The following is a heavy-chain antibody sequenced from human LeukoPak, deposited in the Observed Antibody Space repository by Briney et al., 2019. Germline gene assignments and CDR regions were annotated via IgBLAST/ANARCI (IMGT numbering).Heavy chain of an antibody. J-gene: IGHJ4*02. D-gene: IGHD6-13*01. Sequence: PSETLSLTCTVSGGSISSYYWSWIRQPAGKGLEWIGRIYTSGSTYYNPSLKSRVTISVDTSKNQFSLKLSSVTAADTAVYYCARDLTPTVGDSSWYLRLFDYWGQGTLVTVSS. CDR3: ARDLTPTVGDSSWYLRLFDY. CDR2: IYTSGST. CDR1: GGSISSYY. V-gene: IGHV4-4*07.